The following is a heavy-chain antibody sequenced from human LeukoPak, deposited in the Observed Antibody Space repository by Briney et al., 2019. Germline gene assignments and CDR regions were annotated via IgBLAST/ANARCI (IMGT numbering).Heavy chain of an antibody. CDR1: GGSISSYY. Sequence: SETLSLTCTVSGGSISSYYWSWIRQPPGKGLEWIGYIYYSGSTNYNPSLKSRVTISVDTSKNQFSLKLSSVTAADTAVYYCAVVTSYYYYAMDVWGQGTTVTVSS. CDR3: AVVTSYYYYAMDV. CDR2: IYYSGST. V-gene: IGHV4-59*01. J-gene: IGHJ6*02. D-gene: IGHD4-23*01.